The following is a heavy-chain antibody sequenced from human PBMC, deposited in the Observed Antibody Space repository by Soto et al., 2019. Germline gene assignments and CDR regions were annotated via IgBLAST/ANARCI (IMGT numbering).Heavy chain of an antibody. D-gene: IGHD3-16*02. J-gene: IGHJ5*02. Sequence: QITLKESGPTLVKPTQTLSLTWTVSGFSLATVGEGVGWVRQPPGKALEWLALIYWNDEKRFSPSLESRLTITTYTSKNQVVLTMTNMKSVDTARYYCVQRWPWGSYRQVRFDPWGQGTLVTVSS. CDR3: VQRWPWGSYRQVRFDP. V-gene: IGHV2-5*01. CDR2: IYWNDEK. CDR1: GFSLATVGEG.